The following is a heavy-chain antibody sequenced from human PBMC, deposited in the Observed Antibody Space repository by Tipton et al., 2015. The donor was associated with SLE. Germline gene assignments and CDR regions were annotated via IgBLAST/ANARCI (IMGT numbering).Heavy chain of an antibody. V-gene: IGHV4-4*09. J-gene: IGHJ3*02. CDR1: GGSISSYY. CDR3: ARGGAVAGYDAFDI. Sequence: LRLSCTVSGGSISSYYWSWIRQPPGKGLEWIGYIYTSGSTNYNPSLKSRVTISVDTSKNQFSLKLSSVTAADTAVYYCARGGAVAGYDAFDIWGQGTMVTVSS. D-gene: IGHD6-19*01. CDR2: IYTSGST.